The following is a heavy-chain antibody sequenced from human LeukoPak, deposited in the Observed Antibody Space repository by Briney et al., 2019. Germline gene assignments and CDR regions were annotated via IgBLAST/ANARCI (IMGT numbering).Heavy chain of an antibody. J-gene: IGHJ3*02. Sequence: ASVKVSSKPSGYTFTSYDINWGRQATGQGLEWMGWMNPNSGNTGHAQKFQGRVTMTRNTSISTAYMELSSLRSEDTAVYYCARGPGRAILTCYFWGRSTLVHAFDIWGQGTMVTVSS. V-gene: IGHV1-8*01. D-gene: IGHD3-9*01. CDR1: GYTFTSYD. CDR3: ARGPGRAILTCYFWGRSTLVHAFDI. CDR2: MNPNSGNT.